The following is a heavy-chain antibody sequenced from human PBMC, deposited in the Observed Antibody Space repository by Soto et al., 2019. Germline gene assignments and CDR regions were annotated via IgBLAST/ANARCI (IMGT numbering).Heavy chain of an antibody. CDR2: INPTSGGT. Sequence: QVQLVQSGAEVKKPGASVKVSCKTSGYTFAAYYIHLIRQAPGQGLEWMGWINPTSGGTVYAQNFQDRVTMTRDTSISTAYMELRRLNSDGTAVYYCARDPDYGDYWGYFFDSWGQGTPVTVSS. V-gene: IGHV1-2*02. D-gene: IGHD4-17*01. CDR1: GYTFAAYY. J-gene: IGHJ4*02. CDR3: ARDPDYGDYWGYFFDS.